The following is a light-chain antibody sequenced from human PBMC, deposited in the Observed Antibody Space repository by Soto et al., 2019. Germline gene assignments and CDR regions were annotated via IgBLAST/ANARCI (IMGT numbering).Light chain of an antibody. CDR3: QQLSSYPHT. J-gene: IGKJ2*01. V-gene: IGKV1-9*01. CDR2: AAS. Sequence: IPLTQSPSSLSASVGDRVTITCRASQGISSYLVWYQQKPGKAPKLLIYAASTLQSGVPSRFSGSGSGTDFSLTISSLQPEDFATYYCQQLSSYPHTFGQGTKLEIK. CDR1: QGISSY.